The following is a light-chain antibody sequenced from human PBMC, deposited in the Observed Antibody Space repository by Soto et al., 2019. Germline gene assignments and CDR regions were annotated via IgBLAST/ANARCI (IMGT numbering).Light chain of an antibody. V-gene: IGKV1-6*01. J-gene: IGKJ1*01. Sequence: AIQMTQSPSSLSASVGDRVTITCRASQGIRDELGWYQQKAGKAPNLLISAASRLQSGVPSRFSGRGSGTDFTLTISSLQPEDFATYYCLQDYDYPRTLXQGTKVDIK. CDR3: LQDYDYPRT. CDR2: AAS. CDR1: QGIRDE.